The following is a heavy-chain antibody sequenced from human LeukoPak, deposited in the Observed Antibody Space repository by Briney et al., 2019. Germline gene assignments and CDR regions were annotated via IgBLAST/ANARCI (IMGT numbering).Heavy chain of an antibody. V-gene: IGHV1-46*01. J-gene: IGHJ3*02. Sequence: ASVKVSCTASGYTFTSYYMHWVRQAPGQGLEWMGIINPSGGSTSYAQKFQGRVTMTRDTSTSTVYMELSSLRSEDTAVYYCAGGEYSSSWDDAFDIWGQGTMVTVSS. CDR2: INPSGGST. CDR3: AGGEYSSSWDDAFDI. CDR1: GYTFTSYY. D-gene: IGHD6-13*01.